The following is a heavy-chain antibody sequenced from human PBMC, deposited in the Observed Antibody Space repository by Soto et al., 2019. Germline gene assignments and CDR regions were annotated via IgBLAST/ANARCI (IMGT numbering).Heavy chain of an antibody. D-gene: IGHD3-22*01. CDR3: ARGPITTNPRFDP. Sequence: SETLSLTCAVYGGSFSGYYWSWIRQPPGKGLEWIGEINHSGSTNYNPSLKSRVTISIDTSKNQFSLKLSSVTAAGTAVYYCARGPITTNPRFDPWGQGTLVTVSS. CDR1: GGSFSGYY. V-gene: IGHV4-34*01. CDR2: INHSGST. J-gene: IGHJ5*02.